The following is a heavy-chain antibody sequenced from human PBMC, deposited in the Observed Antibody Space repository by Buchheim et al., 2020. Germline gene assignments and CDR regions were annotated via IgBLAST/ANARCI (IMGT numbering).Heavy chain of an antibody. CDR3: ATGGSSFKSYFDS. CDR2: ISYTGNT. CDR1: GGSISSVNFY. D-gene: IGHD3-10*01. J-gene: IGHJ4*02. V-gene: IGHV4-30-4*01. Sequence: QLLESGPGLVKPSQTLSLTCNISGGSISSVNFYCSWIRLRPGKGLEWIGYISYTGNTHRNPSLKSRVFFSLDSSKKQVFLNLDSVTAADTAVYFCATGGSSFKSYFDSWGQG.